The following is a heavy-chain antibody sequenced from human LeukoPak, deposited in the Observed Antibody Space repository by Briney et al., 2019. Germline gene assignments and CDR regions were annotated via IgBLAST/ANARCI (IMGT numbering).Heavy chain of an antibody. D-gene: IGHD3-9*01. CDR2: IYPGDSDT. V-gene: IGHV5-51*01. CDR1: GYSFTSYW. CDR3: ARTYYDILTGYPQYNWFDP. Sequence: GESLKISCKGSGYSFTSYWIGWVCQMPGKGLEWMGIIYPGDSDTRYSPSFQGQVTISADKSISTAYLQWSSLKASDTAMYYCARTYYDILTGYPQYNWFDPWGQGTLVTVSS. J-gene: IGHJ5*02.